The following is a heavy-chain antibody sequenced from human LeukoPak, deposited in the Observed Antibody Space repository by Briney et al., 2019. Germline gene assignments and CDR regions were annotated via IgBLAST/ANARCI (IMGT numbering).Heavy chain of an antibody. CDR2: IYYSGTT. D-gene: IGHD2-15*01. J-gene: IGHJ4*02. CDR3: AREMLNGSGYFDY. CDR1: GGSISNTSYY. V-gene: IGHV4-39*07. Sequence: SEPLSLTCTVSGGSISNTSYYWGWIRKPPWRGLEWNGCIYYSGTTYYNRYLKGGVTISVDKSKKQFSLKQRYVTAADTAVYYCAREMLNGSGYFDYCGQGTLVTVSS.